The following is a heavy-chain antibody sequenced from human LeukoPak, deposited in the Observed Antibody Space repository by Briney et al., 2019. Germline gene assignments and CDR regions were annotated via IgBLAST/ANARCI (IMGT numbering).Heavy chain of an antibody. V-gene: IGHV3-23*01. Sequence: PGGSLRLSCAASGFTFSSYAMNWVRQAPGKGLEWVSLISGSGDSTYYADSVKGRSTISRDNSKNTLYLQMNSLRAEDTAVYYCAKDGDIVVVPADKIGPPFDYWGQGTLVTVSS. D-gene: IGHD2-2*01. J-gene: IGHJ4*02. CDR1: GFTFSSYA. CDR3: AKDGDIVVVPADKIGPPFDY. CDR2: ISGSGDST.